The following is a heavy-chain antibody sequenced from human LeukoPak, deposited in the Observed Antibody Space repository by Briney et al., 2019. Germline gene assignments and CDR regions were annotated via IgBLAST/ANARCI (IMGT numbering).Heavy chain of an antibody. CDR1: GLTLGGHD. V-gene: IGHV3-13*01. Sequence: PGGSLRLSCTASGLTLGGHDMHWVRQTTGEGLEWVAAVSSGHHAFYAGSVKGRFTVSREDAKNSLYLQMNSQRAGDTAVYYCVREARGYHYTYFDYWGQGSLVTVSS. CDR3: VREARGYHYTYFDY. CDR2: VSSGHHA. J-gene: IGHJ4*02. D-gene: IGHD5-18*01.